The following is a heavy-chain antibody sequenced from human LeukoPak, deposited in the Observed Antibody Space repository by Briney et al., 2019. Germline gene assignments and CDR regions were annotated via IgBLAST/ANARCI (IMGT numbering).Heavy chain of an antibody. Sequence: GGSLRLSCAASGLTVSSNDMSWVRQAPGKGLEWVSVLFSGGSTYYANSVKGRSTISRDNSKNTLYLQVNSLRAEDTAMYFCTKSGPPDPYWGQGTMVTVSS. CDR3: TKSGPPDPY. J-gene: IGHJ3*01. CDR2: LFSGGST. V-gene: IGHV3-53*01. CDR1: GLTVSSND. D-gene: IGHD1-14*01.